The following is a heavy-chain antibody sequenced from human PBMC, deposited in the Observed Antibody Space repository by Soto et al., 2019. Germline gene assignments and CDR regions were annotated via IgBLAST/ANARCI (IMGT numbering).Heavy chain of an antibody. CDR1: GGTFTSYG. CDR2: ISAYNGNT. J-gene: IGHJ6*02. V-gene: IGHV1-18*01. D-gene: IGHD1-1*01. Sequence: GASVKVSCKASGGTFTSYGISWVRQAPGQGLEWMGWISAYNGNTNYAQKLQGRVTMTTDTSTSTAYMELRSLRSDDTAVYYCARGGIVGPAYYYYGMDVWGQGTTVTVSS. CDR3: ARGGIVGPAYYYYGMDV.